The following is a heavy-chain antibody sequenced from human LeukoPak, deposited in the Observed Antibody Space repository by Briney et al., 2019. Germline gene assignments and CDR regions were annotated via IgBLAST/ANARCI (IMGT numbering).Heavy chain of an antibody. CDR2: ISTSSSYI. V-gene: IGHV3-21*01. CDR1: GFTFNRYN. Sequence: GGSLRLSCAASGFTFNRYNMNWVRRAPGKGLEWVSSISTSSSYIYYADSVRGRFTISRDNAKNSLYMQMNSLRAEDTAVYSCARGADGVSSNSRGWFDPWGQGTLVTVSS. CDR3: ARGADGVSSNSRGWFDP. D-gene: IGHD2-15*01. J-gene: IGHJ5*02.